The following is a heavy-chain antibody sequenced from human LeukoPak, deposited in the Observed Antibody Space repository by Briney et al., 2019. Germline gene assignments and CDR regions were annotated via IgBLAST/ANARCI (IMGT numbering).Heavy chain of an antibody. D-gene: IGHD5-24*01. CDR3: ARLDGYNTMFPDY. J-gene: IGHJ4*02. CDR2: IYPRDSDT. CDR1: GSIFTSYW. V-gene: IGHV5-51*01. Sequence: KVGESLQISCKGSGSIFTSYWIGWLRPMPGKVLEWMGIIYPRDSDTRYSPSFQGQVTISADKSISTAYLQWSSLKASDTAMYYCARLDGYNTMFPDYWGQGTLGTV.